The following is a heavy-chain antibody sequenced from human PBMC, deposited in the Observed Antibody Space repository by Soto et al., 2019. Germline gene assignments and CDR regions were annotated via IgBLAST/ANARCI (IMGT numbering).Heavy chain of an antibody. CDR2: ISAYNGNT. CDR1: GYTFTSYG. D-gene: IGHD6-19*01. V-gene: IGHV1-18*01. J-gene: IGHJ5*02. Sequence: ASVKVSCRASGYTFTSYGISWVRQAPGQGLEWMGWISAYNGNTNYAQKLQGRVTMTTDTSTSTAYMELRSLRSDDTAVYYCARGVDIAVAGKEWFDPCGQGTLVTFSS. CDR3: ARGVDIAVAGKEWFDP.